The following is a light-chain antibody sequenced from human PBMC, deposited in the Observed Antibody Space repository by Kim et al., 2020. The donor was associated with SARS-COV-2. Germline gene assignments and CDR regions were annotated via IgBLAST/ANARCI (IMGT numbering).Light chain of an antibody. J-gene: IGLJ3*02. CDR2: LNSDGSH. CDR3: QTWGTGLRV. V-gene: IGLV4-69*01. Sequence: ASLKLTCTLTSGHSNSAIEWHQQQPEKGRRYVMLLNSDGSHSRGDGIPDRFSGSSSGAGRYLTISSLRSEDEADYYCQTWGTGLRVFGGGTQLTVL. CDR1: SGHSNSA.